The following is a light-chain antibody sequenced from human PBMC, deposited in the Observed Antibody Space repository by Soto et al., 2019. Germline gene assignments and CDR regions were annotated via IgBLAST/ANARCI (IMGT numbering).Light chain of an antibody. CDR1: SSDVGGYNY. CDR3: SSYTSSSTLLYV. Sequence: QSALTQPASVSGSPGQSITISCTGTSSDVGGYNYVSWYQQHPGKAPKLMMYDVSNRPSGVSNRFSGYKSGNTASLTISGLQAEDEADYYCSSYTSSSTLLYVFVTGTKLTVL. CDR2: DVS. V-gene: IGLV2-14*01. J-gene: IGLJ1*01.